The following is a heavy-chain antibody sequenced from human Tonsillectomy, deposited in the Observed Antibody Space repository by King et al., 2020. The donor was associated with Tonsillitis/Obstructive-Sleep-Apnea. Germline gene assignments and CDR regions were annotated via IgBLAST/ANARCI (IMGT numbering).Heavy chain of an antibody. D-gene: IGHD2-2*01. CDR1: GFTFSDYY. J-gene: IGHJ6*02. Sequence: HVQLVESGGGLVKPGGSLRLSCAASGFTFSDYYMSWIRQAPGKGLEWVSYISSSSSYTNYADSVKGRFTISRDNAKKSLYLQMNSLRSEDSAVYYCARDGDIEVVPADYHSYYGMDVWGQGTTVTVSS. CDR3: ARDGDIEVVPADYHSYYGMDV. CDR2: ISSSSSYT. V-gene: IGHV3-11*06.